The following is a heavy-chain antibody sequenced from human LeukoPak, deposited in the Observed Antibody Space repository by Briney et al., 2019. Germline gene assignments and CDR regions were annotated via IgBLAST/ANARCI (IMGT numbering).Heavy chain of an antibody. V-gene: IGHV3-64*01. CDR2: ISSNGGSA. Sequence: GGSLRLSCAASGFTFSSYAMHWVRQAPGKGLEYVSAISSNGGSAYYANSVKGRFTISRDNSKNTLYLQMGSLRAEDMAVYYCARDLCSSTSCSYFDYWGQETLVTVSS. J-gene: IGHJ4*02. D-gene: IGHD2-2*01. CDR3: ARDLCSSTSCSYFDY. CDR1: GFTFSSYA.